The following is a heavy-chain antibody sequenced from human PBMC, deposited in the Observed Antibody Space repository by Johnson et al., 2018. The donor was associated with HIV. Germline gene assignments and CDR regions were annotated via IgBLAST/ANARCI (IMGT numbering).Heavy chain of an antibody. J-gene: IGHJ3*02. Sequence: EVQLVESGGGLVQPGGSLRLSCAASGFTFSKYWMHWVRQAPGKGLVWVSRVNNDGGDTIYADSVKGRFTISRDNAKNTLYLQMNSLRAEDTAMYFCARGGAFHAFDIWGHGTTVTVSS. CDR1: GFTFSKYW. CDR3: ARGGAFHAFDI. CDR2: VNNDGGDT. D-gene: IGHD3-3*02. V-gene: IGHV3-74*02.